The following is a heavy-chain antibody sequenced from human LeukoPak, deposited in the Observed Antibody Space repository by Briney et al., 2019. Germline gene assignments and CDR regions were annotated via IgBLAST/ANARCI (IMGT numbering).Heavy chain of an antibody. J-gene: IGHJ5*02. CDR3: AKDVRRCNGACT. D-gene: IGHD2-8*01. Sequence: GGSLRLSCAASGFIFSNYVMSWVRQAPGKGLEWVSSISGSGGSTYHADSVKGRFAISRDNSKNTLSLQMNSLRVEDTAIYYCAKDVRRCNGACTWGQGTLVTVSS. CDR2: ISGSGGST. V-gene: IGHV3-23*01. CDR1: GFIFSNYV.